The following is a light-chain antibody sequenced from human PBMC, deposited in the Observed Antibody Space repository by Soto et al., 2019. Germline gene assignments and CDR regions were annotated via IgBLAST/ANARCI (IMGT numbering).Light chain of an antibody. J-gene: IGLJ2*01. CDR2: EGS. V-gene: IGLV2-23*01. CDR1: SSDVGSYNL. CDR3: CSYAGGTTLV. Sequence: QSALTQPASVSGSPGQSITISCTGTSSDVGSYNLVSWYQQHPGKAPKLMIYEGSERPSGVSNRFSGSKPGNTASLTISGLQAEDEADYFCCSYAGGTTLVFGGGTKLTVL.